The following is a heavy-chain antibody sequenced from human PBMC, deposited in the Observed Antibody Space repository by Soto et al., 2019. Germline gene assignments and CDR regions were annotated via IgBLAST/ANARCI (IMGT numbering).Heavy chain of an antibody. Sequence: QITLNESGPTQVNPRQTLTLTCTFSGFSLTTSGVGVGWIRQSPGKAPEWLALIYWDDDKRYSPSLTSRRTITKDTSKNQVVLTVADLDPADTATYYGAHRVLRTVFGLVTTTAIYFDFWGQGTPVAVSS. CDR2: IYWDDDK. CDR3: AHRVLRTVFGLVTTTAIYFDF. V-gene: IGHV2-5*02. D-gene: IGHD3-3*01. CDR1: GFSLTTSGVG. J-gene: IGHJ4*02.